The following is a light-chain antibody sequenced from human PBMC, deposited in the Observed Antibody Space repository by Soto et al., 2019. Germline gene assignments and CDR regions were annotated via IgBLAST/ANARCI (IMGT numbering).Light chain of an antibody. Sequence: QSVLTQPPSVSGAPGQRVTISCTGSSSNIGAGYDVPWYQQLPGTAPKLLIYGNSNRPSGVPDRFSGSKSGTSASLAITGLQAEDEADYYCQSYDSSWVFGGGTKLTVL. J-gene: IGLJ3*02. CDR3: QSYDSSWV. CDR2: GNS. CDR1: SSNIGAGYD. V-gene: IGLV1-40*01.